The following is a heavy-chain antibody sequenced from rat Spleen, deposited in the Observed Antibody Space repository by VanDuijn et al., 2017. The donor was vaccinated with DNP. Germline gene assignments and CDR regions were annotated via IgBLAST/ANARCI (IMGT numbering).Heavy chain of an antibody. CDR1: GYTFTTYY. D-gene: IGHD1-1*01. J-gene: IGHJ1*01. V-gene: IGHV1-43*01. Sequence: QVQLQQSGAELAKPGSSVKISCKASGYTFTTYYISWIKHTTGQDREYIGYINTGSGGTNYNEKFRGKATLTVDTSSSTAFMQLSSLTPDDSAVYSCARRLLPYWYLDFWGQGTMVTVSS. CDR2: INTGSGGT. CDR3: ARRLLPYWYLDF.